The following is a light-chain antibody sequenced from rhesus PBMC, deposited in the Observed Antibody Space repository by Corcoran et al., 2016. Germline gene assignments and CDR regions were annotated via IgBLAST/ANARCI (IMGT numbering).Light chain of an antibody. CDR1: QGITND. Sequence: DIQMTQSPSSLSASVGDRVTITCRASQGITNDLARYQQKPGENPKLLIYEASSLQSGIPSRVSGSGSGTDFTLTLSSLQSEDFATYYCQHYYSTPPWTFGQGTKVEIK. CDR3: QHYYSTPPWT. CDR2: EAS. V-gene: IGKV1-25*01. J-gene: IGKJ1*01.